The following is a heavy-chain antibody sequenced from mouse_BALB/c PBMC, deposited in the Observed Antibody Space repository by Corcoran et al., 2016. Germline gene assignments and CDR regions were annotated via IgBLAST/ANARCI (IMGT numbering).Heavy chain of an antibody. Sequence: QVQLQQSGAELVRPGTSVKISCKASGYNFTNSRLGWVKQKPGNGLEWIGDIYPGGGYTNSNEKFKGKATLTADTSFSTAYMQRSSLTSEDSAVYFCARFYYGSSYWYFDVWGAGITVTVAS. V-gene: IGHV1-63*02. CDR1: GYNFTNSR. D-gene: IGHD1-1*01. CDR3: ARFYYGSSYWYFDV. CDR2: IYPGGGYT. J-gene: IGHJ1*01.